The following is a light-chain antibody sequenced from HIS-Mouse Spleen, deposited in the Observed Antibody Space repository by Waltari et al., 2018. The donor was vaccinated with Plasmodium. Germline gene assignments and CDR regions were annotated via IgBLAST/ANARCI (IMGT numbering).Light chain of an antibody. J-gene: IGLJ3*02. CDR1: PLPNKY. CDR3: YSTDSSGNHRV. V-gene: IGLV3-10*01. Sequence: SYELTQPPPVSVSPGQTARITCPDDPLPNKYAYWYQPKSGQAPVLVIYEDSKRPPGIPGRFSGSSSGTMATLTISGAQVEDEADYYCYSTDSSGNHRVFGGGTKLTVL. CDR2: EDS.